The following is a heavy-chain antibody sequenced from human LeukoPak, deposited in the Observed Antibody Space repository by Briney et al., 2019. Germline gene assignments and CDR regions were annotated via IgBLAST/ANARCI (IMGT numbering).Heavy chain of an antibody. D-gene: IGHD1-26*01. V-gene: IGHV1-46*01. Sequence: ASVKVSCKASGCTFTSYYMHWVRQAPGQGLEWMGIINPSGGSTSYAQKFQGRVTMTRDTSTSTVYMELSSLRSEDTAVYYCARDGPVGATTGAFDIWGQGTMVTVYS. CDR3: ARDGPVGATTGAFDI. J-gene: IGHJ3*02. CDR1: GCTFTSYY. CDR2: INPSGGST.